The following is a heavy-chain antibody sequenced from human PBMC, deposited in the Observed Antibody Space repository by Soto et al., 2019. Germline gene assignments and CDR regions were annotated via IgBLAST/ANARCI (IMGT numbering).Heavy chain of an antibody. V-gene: IGHV3-21*01. Sequence: EVQLVESGGGLVQPGGSLRLSCAASGFTFSSYSMNWVRQAPGKGLEWVSSISSSSSYIYYADSVKGRFTISRDNAKNSLYLQMNSLRAEDTAVYYCARDLEQWLEYYYYGMDVWGQGTTVTVSS. CDR3: ARDLEQWLEYYYYGMDV. J-gene: IGHJ6*02. D-gene: IGHD6-19*01. CDR1: GFTFSSYS. CDR2: ISSSSSYI.